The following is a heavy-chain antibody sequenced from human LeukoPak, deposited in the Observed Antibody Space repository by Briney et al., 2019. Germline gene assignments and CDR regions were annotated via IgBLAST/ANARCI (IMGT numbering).Heavy chain of an antibody. D-gene: IGHD6-13*01. CDR3: ARSKSSSWYRTFDI. CDR1: AGSISSYY. CDR2: IYYSGST. Sequence: SETLSLTCTVSAGSISSYYWSWIRQPPGKGLEWIGYIYYSGSTNYNPSLKSRVTISVDTSKNQFSLKLSSVTAADTAVYYCARSKSSSWYRTFDIWGQGTMVTVSS. J-gene: IGHJ3*02. V-gene: IGHV4-59*08.